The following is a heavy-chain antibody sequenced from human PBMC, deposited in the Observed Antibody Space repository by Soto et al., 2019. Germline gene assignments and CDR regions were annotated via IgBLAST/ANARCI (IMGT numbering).Heavy chain of an antibody. CDR1: GYTFTSYY. J-gene: IGHJ6*02. V-gene: IGHV1-46*01. Sequence: ASVKVSCKASGYTFTSYYMHWVRQAPGQGLEWMGIINPSGGSTSYAQKFQGRVTMTRDTSTSTVYMELSSLRSEDTAVYYCARDDYDFWSGYYRYYYYGMDVWGQGTTVTVSS. D-gene: IGHD3-3*01. CDR3: ARDDYDFWSGYYRYYYYGMDV. CDR2: INPSGGST.